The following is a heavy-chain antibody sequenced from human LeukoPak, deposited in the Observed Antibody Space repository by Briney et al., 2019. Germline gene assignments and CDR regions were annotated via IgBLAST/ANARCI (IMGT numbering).Heavy chain of an antibody. CDR1: GGSISSSNW. CDR2: IYHSGST. CDR3: ARDLLRRGYYYDY. J-gene: IGHJ4*02. Sequence: SGTLSLTCAVSGGSISSSNWWSWVRQPPGKGLEWIGEIYHSGSTNYNPSLKSRVTISVDTSKNQFSLKLRSVTAADTAFYFCARDLLRRGYYYDYWGQGTLVTVSS. D-gene: IGHD3-22*01. V-gene: IGHV4-4*02.